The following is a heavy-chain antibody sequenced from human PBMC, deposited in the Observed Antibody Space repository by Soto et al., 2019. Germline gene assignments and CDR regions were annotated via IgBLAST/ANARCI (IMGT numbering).Heavy chain of an antibody. Sequence: AGGSLRLSCAASGFTFSSYAMSWVRQAPGKGLEWVSAISGSGGSTYYADSVKGRFTISRDNSKNTLYLQMNSLRAEDTAVYYCAKDLIGRGIAVAGSDYWGQGTLVTVSS. J-gene: IGHJ4*02. V-gene: IGHV3-23*01. CDR3: AKDLIGRGIAVAGSDY. CDR2: ISGSGGST. D-gene: IGHD6-19*01. CDR1: GFTFSSYA.